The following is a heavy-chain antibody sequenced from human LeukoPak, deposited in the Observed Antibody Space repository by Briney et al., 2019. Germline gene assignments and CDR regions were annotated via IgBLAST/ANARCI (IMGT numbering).Heavy chain of an antibody. CDR3: ARQSAGDYYLHY. CDR2: IYAISGGT. J-gene: IGHJ4*02. Sequence: ASVKVSCKDSGYTFTGYDIHWVRQAPGQGLEWMGWIYAISGGTNYAQNSRGRVTMTRDTIKTTACMELSRLRSDDTAVYYCARQSAGDYYLHYWGQGTLVPVSS. V-gene: IGHV1-2*02. D-gene: IGHD1-26*01. CDR1: GYTFTGYD.